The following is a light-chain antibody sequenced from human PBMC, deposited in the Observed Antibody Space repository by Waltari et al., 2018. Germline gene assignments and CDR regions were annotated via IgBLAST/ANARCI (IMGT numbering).Light chain of an antibody. CDR1: QSIRTY. J-gene: IGKJ5*01. V-gene: IGKV1-39*01. CDR2: AAS. Sequence: DITLTQSPSSLSASVGDRVNITCRASQSIRTYLNWFQQKPGKAPNLLIYAASSLLSGVPSRFSGSGSGTDFTLTITSLQPEDFATYYCQQSFSTLITFGQGTRLEIK. CDR3: QQSFSTLIT.